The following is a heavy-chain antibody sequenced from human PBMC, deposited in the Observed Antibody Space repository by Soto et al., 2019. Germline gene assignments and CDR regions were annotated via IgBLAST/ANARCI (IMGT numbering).Heavy chain of an antibody. CDR1: GFTLNFYS. V-gene: IGHV3-21*01. CDR3: ARDRTDRADFDYIDY. Sequence: GGSLRLSCAASGFTLNFYSMNWVRQAPGKGLEWVSSISSISSYIYYADSVKGRFTISRDNAKNSLYLQMNSLRAEYTAVYYCARDRTDRADFDYIDYWGQGTLVTVSS. J-gene: IGHJ4*02. D-gene: IGHD3-22*01. CDR2: ISSISSYI.